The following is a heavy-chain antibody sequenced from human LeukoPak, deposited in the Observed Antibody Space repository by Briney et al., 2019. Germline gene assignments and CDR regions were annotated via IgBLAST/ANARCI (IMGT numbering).Heavy chain of an antibody. Sequence: GGSLRLSCAASGFTFSSYAMSWVRQAPGKGLEWVSGISGSGGSTLYADSVKGRFTISRDNSKKTVYLQMNSLRDEDTAVYYCARVDWMVGAFDIWGQGTMVTVSS. CDR1: GFTFSSYA. D-gene: IGHD6-19*01. J-gene: IGHJ3*02. CDR2: ISGSGGST. CDR3: ARVDWMVGAFDI. V-gene: IGHV3-23*01.